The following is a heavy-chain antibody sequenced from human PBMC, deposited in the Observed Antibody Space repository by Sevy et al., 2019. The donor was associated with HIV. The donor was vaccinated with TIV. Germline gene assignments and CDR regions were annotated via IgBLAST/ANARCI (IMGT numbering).Heavy chain of an antibody. J-gene: IGHJ4*02. CDR1: GGSFTSSDSY. CDR2: IHYTGGT. CDR3: ASKRGYNDGPFDY. Sequence: SETLSLTCTVSGGSFTSSDSYWSWIRQPPGEGLEWIGYIHYTGGTYYNPFLKSRVAMSVDTSEKQFSLKLSYLTAADTAVYYCASKRGYNDGPFDYWGQGTLVTVSS. D-gene: IGHD5-12*01. V-gene: IGHV4-30-4*01.